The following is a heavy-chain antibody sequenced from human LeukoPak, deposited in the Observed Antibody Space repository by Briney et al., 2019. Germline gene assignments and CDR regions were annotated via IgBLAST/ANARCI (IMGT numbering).Heavy chain of an antibody. D-gene: IGHD6-19*01. CDR2: IKGDGSER. CDR3: AKEGLAVSFDY. Sequence: PGGSLRLSCAVSGITFSGYWMNWVRQAPGEGLEWVGSIKGDGSERYYVDSVKGRFTISRDNAKNSLYLQMNSLRAEDTALYYCAKEGLAVSFDYWGQGTLVTVSS. V-gene: IGHV3-7*03. CDR1: GITFSGYW. J-gene: IGHJ4*02.